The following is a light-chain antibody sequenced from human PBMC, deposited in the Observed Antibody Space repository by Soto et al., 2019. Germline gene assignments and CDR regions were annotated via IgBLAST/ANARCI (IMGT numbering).Light chain of an antibody. CDR1: QSIDSQ. Sequence: IVMTQSPATLSVSPGEWVTLSCRASQSIDSQLAWYQQRPGQAPRLLIYGASNRATGIPARFSGSGSGTEFTLTISDLQSEDFGVYYCQQRSNWPPSFGQGTRLEIK. CDR2: GAS. J-gene: IGKJ5*01. CDR3: QQRSNWPPS. V-gene: IGKV3-15*01.